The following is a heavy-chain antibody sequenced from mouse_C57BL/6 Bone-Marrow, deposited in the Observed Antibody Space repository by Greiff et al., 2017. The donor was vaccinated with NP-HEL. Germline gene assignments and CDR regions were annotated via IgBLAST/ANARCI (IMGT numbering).Heavy chain of an antibody. V-gene: IGHV4-1*01. CDR1: GIDFSRYW. CDR2: INPDSSTI. Sequence: DVKLVESGGGLVQPGGSLKLSCAASGIDFSRYWMSWVRRAPGKGLEWIGEINPDSSTINYAPSLKDKFIISRDNAKNTLYLQMSKVRSEDTALYYCASPEGVTTVVPFAYWGQGTLVTVSA. CDR3: ASPEGVTTVVPFAY. D-gene: IGHD1-1*01. J-gene: IGHJ3*01.